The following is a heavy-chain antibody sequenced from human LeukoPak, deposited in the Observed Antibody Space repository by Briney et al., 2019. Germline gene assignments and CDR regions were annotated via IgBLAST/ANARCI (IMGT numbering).Heavy chain of an antibody. V-gene: IGHV4-39*07. CDR1: GGPISSSSFY. D-gene: IGHD3-22*01. CDR3: ARARHHYYYDSSGYYYFDY. J-gene: IGHJ4*02. CDR2: IFYSGTT. Sequence: SETLSLTCTVSGGPISSSSFYWDWVRLPPGRGLEWIGSIFYSGTTNYNPSLKSRVTISVDTSKNQFSLKLSSVTAADTAVYYCARARHHYYYDSSGYYYFDYWGQGTLVTVSS.